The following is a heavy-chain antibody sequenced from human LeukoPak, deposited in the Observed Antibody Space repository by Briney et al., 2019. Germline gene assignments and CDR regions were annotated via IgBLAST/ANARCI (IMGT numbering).Heavy chain of an antibody. J-gene: IGHJ6*04. CDR3: ARNSSDWYGYMDV. Sequence: ASVKVSCKASGYTFSSYGISWVRQAPGQGLEWMGWISTYNGYANYAQKLQGRVTMTTETSTSTAYMELRSLRSDDTAVYYCARNSSDWYGYMDVWGKGTTVTVSS. V-gene: IGHV1-18*01. D-gene: IGHD6-19*01. CDR1: GYTFSSYG. CDR2: ISTYNGYA.